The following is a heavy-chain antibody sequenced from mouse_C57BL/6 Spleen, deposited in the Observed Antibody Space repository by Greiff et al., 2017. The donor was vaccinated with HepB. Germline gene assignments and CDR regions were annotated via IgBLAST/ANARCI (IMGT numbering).Heavy chain of an antibody. CDR3: ARQDYGNYVHFDY. CDR2: ISSGGSYT. D-gene: IGHD2-1*01. V-gene: IGHV5-6*01. Sequence: EVHLVESGGDLVKPGGSLKLSCAASGFTFSSYGMSWVRQTPDKRLEWVATISSGGSYTYYPDSLKGRFTISRDNAKNTLYLQMSSLKSEDTAMYYCARQDYGNYVHFDYWGQGTTLTVSS. J-gene: IGHJ2*01. CDR1: GFTFSSYG.